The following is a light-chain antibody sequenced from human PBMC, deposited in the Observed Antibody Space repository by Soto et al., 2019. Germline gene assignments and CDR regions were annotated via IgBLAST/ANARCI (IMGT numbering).Light chain of an antibody. CDR3: QQYYSTPLT. J-gene: IGKJ4*01. CDR2: WAS. Sequence: DIVMTQSPDSLAVSLGERATINCKSSQSVLYSSNNKNYLAWYQQKPGQPPKLLIYWASTRESGVPDRVSGSGSGTDFTLTISSLQDEDVAVYYCQQYYSTPLTFGGGTKVEIK. V-gene: IGKV4-1*01. CDR1: QSVLYSSNNKNY.